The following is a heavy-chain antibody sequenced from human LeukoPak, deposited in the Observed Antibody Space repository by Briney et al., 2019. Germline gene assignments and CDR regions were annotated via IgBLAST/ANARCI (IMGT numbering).Heavy chain of an antibody. CDR3: APRVVPTAAPLDN. D-gene: IGHD2-2*01. J-gene: IGHJ4*02. Sequence: GGSLRLSCSASGFTFSSYAMTWVRQAPGKGLEWVSAITDSGGSTFYADSVKGRFTISRDNSKNTVYLQMNSLRAEDTAVYYCAPRVVPTAAPLDNWGQGTLVTVSS. V-gene: IGHV3-23*01. CDR1: GFTFSSYA. CDR2: ITDSGGST.